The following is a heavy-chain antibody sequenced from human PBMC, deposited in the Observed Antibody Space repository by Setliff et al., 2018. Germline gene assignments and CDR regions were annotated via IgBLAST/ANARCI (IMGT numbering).Heavy chain of an antibody. CDR3: ARRVSVTGKEFDS. V-gene: IGHV5-51*01. D-gene: IGHD6-19*01. Sequence: GESLKISCQASGYTFRNYWIAWVRQMPGKGLEWMGILYPGDSDTRYSPSFEGQVTMSADNSINTAYLQWNSLKASDTAIYYCARRVSVTGKEFDSWGQGTLVTVSS. CDR2: LYPGDSDT. J-gene: IGHJ4*02. CDR1: GYTFRNYW.